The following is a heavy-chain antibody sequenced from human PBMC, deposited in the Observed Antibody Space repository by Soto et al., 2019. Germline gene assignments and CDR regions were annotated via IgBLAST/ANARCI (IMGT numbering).Heavy chain of an antibody. Sequence: GGSLRLSCAASGFTFSDYYMSWIRQAPGKGLEWVSYISSSGSTIYYADSVKGRFTISRDNAKNTLYLQMNSLRAEDTAVYYCAGYFWSGYYPDYWGQGTLVTVSS. CDR2: ISSSGSTI. J-gene: IGHJ4*02. CDR1: GFTFSDYY. V-gene: IGHV3-11*01. D-gene: IGHD3-3*01. CDR3: AGYFWSGYYPDY.